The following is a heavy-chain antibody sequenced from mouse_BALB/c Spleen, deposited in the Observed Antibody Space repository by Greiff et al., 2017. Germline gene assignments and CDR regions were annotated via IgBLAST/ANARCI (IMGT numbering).Heavy chain of an antibody. CDR1: GFNIKDTY. D-gene: IGHD1-1*01. CDR3: ARSTVVATSDY. Sequence: EVKLVESGAELVKPGASVKLSCTASGFNIKDTYMHWVKQRPEQGLEWIGRIDPANGNTKYDPKFQGKATITADTSSNTAYLQLSSLTSEDTAVYYCARSTVVATSDYWGQGTTLTVSS. V-gene: IGHV14-3*02. CDR2: IDPANGNT. J-gene: IGHJ2*01.